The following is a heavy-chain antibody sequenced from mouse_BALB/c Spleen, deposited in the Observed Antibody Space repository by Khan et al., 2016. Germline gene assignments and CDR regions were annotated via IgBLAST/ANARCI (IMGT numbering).Heavy chain of an antibody. D-gene: IGHD1-2*01. Sequence: QVQLKQSGTELPRPGASVKLSCKASGYTFTDYYLHWVMQRTGQGLEWIGEIFPGSGSTYYNAKFKGKASLTADKSSNTASMQLSSLTSEDSAVYFCARSYYGYFAMDYWGHGASVTVSS. CDR2: IFPGSGST. J-gene: IGHJ4*01. CDR3: ARSYYGYFAMDY. CDR1: GYTFTDYY. V-gene: IGHV1-77*01.